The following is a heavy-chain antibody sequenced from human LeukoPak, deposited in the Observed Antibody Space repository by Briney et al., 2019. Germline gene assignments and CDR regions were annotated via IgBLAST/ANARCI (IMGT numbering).Heavy chain of an antibody. Sequence: EASVKVSCRASGYTFTGYYIHWVRQAPGQGLEWMGWINPNGGGTNYARKFQGRVTMTRDTSISTAYMELSRLRSDDTAVYYCARYGDRSNGVCYFDYWGQGILVTVSS. V-gene: IGHV1-2*02. CDR2: INPNGGGT. J-gene: IGHJ4*02. CDR3: ARYGDRSNGVCYFDY. CDR1: GYTFTGYY. D-gene: IGHD2-8*01.